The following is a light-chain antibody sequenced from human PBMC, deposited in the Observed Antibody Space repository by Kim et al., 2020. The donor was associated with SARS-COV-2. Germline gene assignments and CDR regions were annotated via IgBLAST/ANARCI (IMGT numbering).Light chain of an antibody. CDR1: SSDIGRYNY. CDR2: EVS. J-gene: IGLJ3*02. CDR3: SSYGGRNNWV. V-gene: IGLV2-8*01. Sequence: QSALTQPPSASGSPGQSVTISCTGTSSDIGRYNYVSWYQQHPGKAPKLIIYEVSKCPSGVPDRFSGSKSGNTASLTVSGLQAEDEAHYHCSSYGGRNNWVFGGGTQLTVL.